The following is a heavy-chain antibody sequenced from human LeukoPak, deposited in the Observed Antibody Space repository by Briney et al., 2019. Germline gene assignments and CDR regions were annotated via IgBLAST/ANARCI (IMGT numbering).Heavy chain of an antibody. Sequence: GGSLRLSCAVSGLTFNNYAMGWVRQAPGKGLEWVSTIDASGASTHYADSVKGRFTISRDNSKDTLYLQMTSLRADDTAVYYCAQDVGGVAFFAYWGQGSLVTVSS. CDR3: AQDVGGVAFFAY. CDR2: IDASGAST. D-gene: IGHD2-15*01. CDR1: GLTFNNYA. J-gene: IGHJ4*02. V-gene: IGHV3-23*01.